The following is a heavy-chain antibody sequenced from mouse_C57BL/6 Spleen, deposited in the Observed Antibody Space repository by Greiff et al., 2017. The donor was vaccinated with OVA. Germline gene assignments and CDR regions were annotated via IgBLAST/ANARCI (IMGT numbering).Heavy chain of an antibody. CDR2: ISSGSSTF. CDR1: GFTFSDYG. D-gene: IGHD4-1*01. V-gene: IGHV5-17*01. J-gene: IGHJ2*01. CDR3: ATGTGGNY. Sequence: EVQVVESGGGLVKPGGSLKLSCAASGFTFSDYGMHWVRQAPEKGLEWVAYISSGSSTFYYADTVKGRFTISSDNAKNTLFLQMTSLRSEDTAMYYCATGTGGNYWGQGTTLTVSS.